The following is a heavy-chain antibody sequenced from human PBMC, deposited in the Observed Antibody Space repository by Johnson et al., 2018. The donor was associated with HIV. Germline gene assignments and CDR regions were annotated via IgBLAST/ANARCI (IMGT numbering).Heavy chain of an antibody. CDR3: AKDINWGGTAFDI. CDR1: GFTFSNYG. J-gene: IGHJ3*02. V-gene: IGHV3-30*18. Sequence: QVHLVESGGGVVQPGGSLRLSCAASGFTFSNYGMHWVRQAPGKGLEWVAVSSYDGTNKYYADSVKGRFTISRDNSENTLYLQMNSLRAEDTAVYYCAKDINWGGTAFDIWGQGTMVTVSS. D-gene: IGHD7-27*01. CDR2: SSYDGTNK.